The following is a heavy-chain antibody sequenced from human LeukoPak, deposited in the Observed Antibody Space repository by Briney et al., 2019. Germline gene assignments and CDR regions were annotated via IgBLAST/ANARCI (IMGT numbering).Heavy chain of an antibody. Sequence: TSETLSLTCTVSGGSISSYYWSWIRQPPGKGLEWIAYIFDIGSINYNPSLKSRVTISLETSKNQFSLKLSSVTAADTAVYYCARARGVGNWFDPWGQGTLVTVSS. V-gene: IGHV4-59*08. CDR1: GGSISSYY. J-gene: IGHJ5*02. CDR2: IFDIGSI. D-gene: IGHD3-3*01. CDR3: ARARGVGNWFDP.